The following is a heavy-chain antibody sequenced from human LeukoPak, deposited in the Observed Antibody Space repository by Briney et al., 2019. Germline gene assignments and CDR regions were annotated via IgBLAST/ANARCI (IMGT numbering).Heavy chain of an antibody. J-gene: IGHJ1*01. D-gene: IGHD3-22*01. Sequence: PGGSLRLSCTASEFTVSRNYMLWVCQAPGKGLEWVSLIFSNGDTHYADSVKGRFTISRDNAKNTVSLQMNSLRAEDTGVYYCARAPSEIGGYYPEYFRHWGQGTLVIVSS. V-gene: IGHV3-53*01. CDR1: EFTVSRNY. CDR2: IFSNGDT. CDR3: ARAPSEIGGYYPEYFRH.